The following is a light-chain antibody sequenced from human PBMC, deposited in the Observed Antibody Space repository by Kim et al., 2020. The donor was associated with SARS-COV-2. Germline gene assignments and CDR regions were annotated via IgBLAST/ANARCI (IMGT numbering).Light chain of an antibody. J-gene: IGLJ1*01. CDR2: QDS. V-gene: IGLV3-1*01. Sequence: SYELTQPPSVSVSPGQTASITCSGDKLGDKYACWCQQKPGQSPVLVIYQDSKRPSGIPERFSGSNSGNTATLTISGTQAMDEADYYCQAWDSSTAYVFGT. CDR3: QAWDSSTAYV. CDR1: KLGDKY.